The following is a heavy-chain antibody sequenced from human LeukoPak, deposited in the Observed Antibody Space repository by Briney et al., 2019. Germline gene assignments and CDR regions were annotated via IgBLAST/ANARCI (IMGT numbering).Heavy chain of an antibody. V-gene: IGHV3-33*06. D-gene: IGHD6-19*01. J-gene: IGHJ6*03. CDR3: AKAGSSGWSPFYMDV. Sequence: GGSLRLSCAASGFTFSSYSMNWVRQAPGKGLEWVAVIWYDGSNKHYADSVKGRLTISRDNSKSTVYLQMNGLRAEDTAVYYCAKAGSSGWSPFYMDVWGTGTTVIVSS. CDR1: GFTFSSYS. CDR2: IWYDGSNK.